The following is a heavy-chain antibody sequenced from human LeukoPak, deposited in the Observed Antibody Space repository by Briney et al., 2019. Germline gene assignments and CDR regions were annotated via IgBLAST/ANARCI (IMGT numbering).Heavy chain of an antibody. CDR2: IRYDGSNK. CDR1: GFTFSSYG. D-gene: IGHD2-2*01. Sequence: PGGSLRLSCAASGFTFSSYGMHWVRQAPGKGLEWVAFIRYDGSNKYYADSVKGRFTISRDNSKNTLYLQMNSLRAEDTAVYYCAKDVRNIVVVPAAIASYYYYYMDVWGKGTTVTVSS. V-gene: IGHV3-30*02. CDR3: AKDVRNIVVVPAAIASYYYYYMDV. J-gene: IGHJ6*03.